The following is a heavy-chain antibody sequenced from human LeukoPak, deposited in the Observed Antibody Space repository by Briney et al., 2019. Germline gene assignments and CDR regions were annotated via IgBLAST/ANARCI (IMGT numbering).Heavy chain of an antibody. V-gene: IGHV3-9*01. CDR3: AKDRDGYNYFDY. D-gene: IGHD5-24*01. CDR2: ISWNSGSI. J-gene: IGHJ4*02. Sequence: PGRSLRLSCAASGFTFDDYAMHWVRQAPGKGLERVSGISWNSGSIGYADSVKGRFTISRDNAKNSLYLQMNSLRAEDTALYYCAKDRDGYNYFDYWGQGTLVTVSS. CDR1: GFTFDDYA.